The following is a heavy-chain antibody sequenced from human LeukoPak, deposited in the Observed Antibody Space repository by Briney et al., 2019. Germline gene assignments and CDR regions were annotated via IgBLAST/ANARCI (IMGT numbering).Heavy chain of an antibody. Sequence: GGSLRPSCATSGFIFNDAWMNWVRQAPGKGLEWLGRIKSISYGGTIDYAAPVKGRFTISRDDSKNTLYLQMDSLETEDTAVYYCTRTWPGNTCFNFWGQGTLVTVSS. D-gene: IGHD1-7*01. CDR3: TRTWPGNTCFNF. CDR1: GFIFNDAW. CDR2: IKSISYGGTI. J-gene: IGHJ4*02. V-gene: IGHV3-15*01.